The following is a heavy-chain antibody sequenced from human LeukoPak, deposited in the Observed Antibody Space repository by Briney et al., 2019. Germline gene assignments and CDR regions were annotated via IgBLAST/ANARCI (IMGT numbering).Heavy chain of an antibody. V-gene: IGHV4-34*01. Sequence: SETLSLTCAVYGGSFSGYYWSWIRQPPGKGLEWIGEINHSGSTNYNPSLKSRVTISVDTSKNQFSLKLSSVTAADTAVYYCARDRYTYYDTSGYSQTIYGMDVWGQGTTVTVSS. D-gene: IGHD3-22*01. CDR1: GGSFSGYY. J-gene: IGHJ6*02. CDR3: ARDRYTYYDTSGYSQTIYGMDV. CDR2: INHSGST.